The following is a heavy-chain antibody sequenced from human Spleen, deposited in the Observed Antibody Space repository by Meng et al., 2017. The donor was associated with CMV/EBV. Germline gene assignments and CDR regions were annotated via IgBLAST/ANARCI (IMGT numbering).Heavy chain of an antibody. CDR2: ISYDGSNK. J-gene: IGHJ6*02. D-gene: IGHD2-2*02. CDR3: ARDRECSSTSCDIGDRYYYYGMDV. Sequence: GESLKISCAASKFTFSYFAMHWVRQAPGKGLEWLAVISYDGSNKYYADSVKGRFTISRDNSKKTLYLQMNSLRAEDTAMYYCARDRECSSTSCDIGDRYYYYGMDVWGQGTTVTVSS. V-gene: IGHV3-30*04. CDR1: KFTFSYFA.